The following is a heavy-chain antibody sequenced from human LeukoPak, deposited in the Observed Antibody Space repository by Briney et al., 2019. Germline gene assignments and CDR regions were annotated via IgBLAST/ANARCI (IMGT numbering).Heavy chain of an antibody. CDR2: ISPNSGGT. CDR1: GYTFTGYY. D-gene: IGHD2-2*01. V-gene: IGHV1-2*02. Sequence: ASVKVSCKASGYTFTGYYMHWVRQAPGQGLEWMGWISPNSGGTTYTQKFQGRVTMTRDTSMSTAYMELSGLRFDDTAVFYCARDGEVRQGHCSTTSCPVDYWGQGTLITVSS. J-gene: IGHJ4*02. CDR3: ARDGEVRQGHCSTTSCPVDY.